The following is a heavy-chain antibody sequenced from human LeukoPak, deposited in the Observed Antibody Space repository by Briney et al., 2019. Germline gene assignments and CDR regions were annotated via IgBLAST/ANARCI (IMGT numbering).Heavy chain of an antibody. Sequence: GASVKVSCKASGGTFSSYAISWVRQAPGQGLEWMGGITPIFGTANYAQKFQGRVTITADESTSTAYMELSSLRSEDTAVYYCAREGYSSSAQTLSHAFDIWGQGTMVTVSS. CDR1: GGTFSSYA. CDR3: AREGYSSSAQTLSHAFDI. V-gene: IGHV1-69*13. J-gene: IGHJ3*02. CDR2: ITPIFGTA. D-gene: IGHD6-6*01.